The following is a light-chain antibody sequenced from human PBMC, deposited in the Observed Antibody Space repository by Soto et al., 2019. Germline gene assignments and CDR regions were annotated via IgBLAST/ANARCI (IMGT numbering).Light chain of an antibody. J-gene: IGKJ1*01. Sequence: DIQMTQSPSTLSASVGDRVTITCRASQSISSWLAWYQQKPGKAPKLLIYKASSLESGVPSRFSGSGSGTEFTLTISSLQPDDFATYYCQQFNNYPWTIGQGPRVEIK. CDR1: QSISSW. CDR3: QQFNNYPWT. CDR2: KAS. V-gene: IGKV1-5*03.